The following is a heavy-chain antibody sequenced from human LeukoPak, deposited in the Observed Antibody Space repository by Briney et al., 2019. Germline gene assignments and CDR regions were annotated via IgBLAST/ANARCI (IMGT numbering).Heavy chain of an antibody. CDR1: GGSISRYY. CDR2: IYYSGST. Sequence: SETLSLTCTVSGGSISRYYWSWIRQPPGKGLEWIGYIYYSGSTNYNPSLKSRVTISVDTSKNQFSLKLSSVTAADTAVYYCARTDPCSGGSCYSIPYYYYGMDVWGQGTTVTVSS. D-gene: IGHD2-15*01. V-gene: IGHV4-59*08. J-gene: IGHJ6*02. CDR3: ARTDPCSGGSCYSIPYYYYGMDV.